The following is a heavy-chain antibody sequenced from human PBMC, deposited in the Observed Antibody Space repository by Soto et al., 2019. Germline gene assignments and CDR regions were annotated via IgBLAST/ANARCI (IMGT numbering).Heavy chain of an antibody. D-gene: IGHD3-10*02. Sequence: SETLYLTCAVYGGSFSGYYWTWIRQPPGKGLEWIGEITHSGSTNYNPSLKSRVTISVDTSKNQFSLNLNSVTAADTAVYYCARSSVRGWSYWGQGTLVTVSS. J-gene: IGHJ4*02. V-gene: IGHV4-34*01. CDR2: ITHSGST. CDR3: ARSSVRGWSY. CDR1: GGSFSGYY.